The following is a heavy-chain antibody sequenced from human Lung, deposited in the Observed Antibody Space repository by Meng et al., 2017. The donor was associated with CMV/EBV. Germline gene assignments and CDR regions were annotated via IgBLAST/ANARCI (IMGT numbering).Heavy chain of an antibody. Sequence: QVHLLHAEPEVKKPGAAVRVSCRASGYTFTDYAITWVRQAPGQGLEWMGWINAYNGDTNYAQTLQGRVTMTTDTSTSTAYMELRSLRSDDTAVYYCARVEVGITSGDYWGQGTLVTVSS. D-gene: IGHD1-26*01. J-gene: IGHJ4*02. CDR2: INAYNGDT. CDR3: ARVEVGITSGDY. CDR1: GYTFTDYA. V-gene: IGHV1-18*01.